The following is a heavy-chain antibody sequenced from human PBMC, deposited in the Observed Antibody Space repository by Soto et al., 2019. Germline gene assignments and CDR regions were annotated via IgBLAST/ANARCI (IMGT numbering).Heavy chain of an antibody. V-gene: IGHV3-7*01. J-gene: IGHJ4*02. Sequence: PGGSLRLSCAASGFTISNYWMSWVRQAPGKGLEWVANIKEDGGEKYYVDSVKGRFTISRDNAQNSLFLQMNSVRAEDTAVYYCARFQTVNWSYWGQGTLVTVSS. CDR1: GFTISNYW. CDR3: ARFQTVNWSY. CDR2: IKEDGGEK.